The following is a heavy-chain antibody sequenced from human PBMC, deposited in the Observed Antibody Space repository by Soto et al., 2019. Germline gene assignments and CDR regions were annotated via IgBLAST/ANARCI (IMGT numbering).Heavy chain of an antibody. J-gene: IGHJ4*02. CDR2: IGAKGDAT. V-gene: IGHV3-64D*06. Sequence: GALRLYCSASVFTFQNYVIHWVRQAPGKGLEYVSAIGAKGDATYADSVKVRFSISRDNSKNSLFLQMTNVTFEDTATYFCVKVDWYSVDCWGQGALVTVSS. D-gene: IGHD2-21*02. CDR1: VFTFQNYV. CDR3: VKVDWYSVDC.